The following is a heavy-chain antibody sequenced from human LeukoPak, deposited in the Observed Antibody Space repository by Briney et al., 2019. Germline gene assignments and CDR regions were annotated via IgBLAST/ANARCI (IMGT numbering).Heavy chain of an antibody. Sequence: SETLSLTCTVSGGSISSYYWSWIRQPPGKGLEWIGYIYYSGSTNYNPSLKSRVTISVDTSKNQFSLKLSSVTAADTAVYYCARATYDILTGYYWFDPWGRGTLVTVSS. D-gene: IGHD3-9*01. J-gene: IGHJ5*02. CDR1: GGSISSYY. CDR3: ARATYDILTGYYWFDP. V-gene: IGHV4-59*01. CDR2: IYYSGST.